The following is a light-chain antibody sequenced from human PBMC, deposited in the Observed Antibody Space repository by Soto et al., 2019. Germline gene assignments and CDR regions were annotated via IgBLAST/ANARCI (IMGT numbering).Light chain of an antibody. Sequence: DIQMTHSPSSLSSSVVYRVTITCRASQSISSYLNWYQQKPGKAPKLLIYAASSLQSGVPSRFSGSGSGTEFTLTISSLQPDDFATYYCQQLNSYPFTFGQGTRLEIK. V-gene: IGKV1-39*01. CDR1: QSISSY. J-gene: IGKJ5*01. CDR2: AAS. CDR3: QQLNSYPFT.